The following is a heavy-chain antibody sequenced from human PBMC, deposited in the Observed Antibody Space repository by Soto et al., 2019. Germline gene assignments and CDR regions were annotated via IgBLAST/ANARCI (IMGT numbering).Heavy chain of an antibody. V-gene: IGHV4-34*01. Sequence: SETLSLTCTVSGGSVSGGSYYWSWIRQPPGKGLEWIGEINHSGSTNYNPSLKSRVTISVDTSKNQFSLNLYSVTAADTAVYYCARGRGLRQIFDYWGQGTLVTVSS. CDR1: GGSVSGGSYY. CDR2: INHSGST. D-gene: IGHD5-12*01. J-gene: IGHJ4*02. CDR3: ARGRGLRQIFDY.